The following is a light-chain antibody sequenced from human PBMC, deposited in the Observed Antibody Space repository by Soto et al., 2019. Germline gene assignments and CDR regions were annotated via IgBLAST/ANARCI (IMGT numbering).Light chain of an antibody. J-gene: IGKJ1*01. CDR3: QEYIQWPPGM. CDR2: GVS. V-gene: IGKV3-15*01. Sequence: EVVMTQSPATLSVSPGERGILSCVASQSVSNNLAWYQQRPGQAPRLLIYGVSTRATGVPARFSGSGFGTEFTLTISSLQSEDFAVYYCQEYIQWPPGMFGPGTTVDIK. CDR1: QSVSNN.